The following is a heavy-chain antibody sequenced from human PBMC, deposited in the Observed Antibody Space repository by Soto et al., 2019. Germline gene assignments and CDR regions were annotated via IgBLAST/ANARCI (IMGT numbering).Heavy chain of an antibody. CDR1: GGSLSSYY. D-gene: IGHD6-13*01. J-gene: IGHJ4*02. V-gene: IGHV4-59*01. CDR2: IYYSGST. CDR3: ASSPFDSSSWYYFDY. Sequence: SETLTLNCNTAGGSLSSYYWSWIRQPPGKGLELIGYIYYSGSTNYNPSLKSRVTISVDTSKNQFSLKLSSVTAADTAVYYCASSPFDSSSWYYFDYWGQGTLVTVSS.